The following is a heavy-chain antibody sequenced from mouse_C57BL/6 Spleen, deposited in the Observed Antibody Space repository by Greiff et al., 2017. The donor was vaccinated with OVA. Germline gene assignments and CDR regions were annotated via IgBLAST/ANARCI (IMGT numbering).Heavy chain of an antibody. Sequence: EVKVVESGGGLVQPGGSLSLSCAASGFTFTDYYMSWVRQPPGKALEWLGFIRNKANGYTTEYSVSVKGRFTISRDNSQSILYLQMNALRAEDSATYYCARGTSSSFAYWGQGTLVTVSA. CDR2: IRNKANGYTT. CDR3: ARGTSSSFAY. D-gene: IGHD1-1*01. V-gene: IGHV7-3*01. CDR1: GFTFTDYY. J-gene: IGHJ3*01.